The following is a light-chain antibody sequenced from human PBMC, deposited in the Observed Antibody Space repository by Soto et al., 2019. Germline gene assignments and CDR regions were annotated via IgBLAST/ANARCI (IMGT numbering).Light chain of an antibody. Sequence: QSALTQPASVSGSPGQSITISCTGTSSDVGDFDCVSWYQQHPGKAPKLMIYEVSDRPSGVSNRFSGSKSGDTASLTISGLQAEDEADYYCSSYTSSSTLVFGGGTKLPVL. CDR3: SSYTSSSTLV. J-gene: IGLJ2*01. CDR1: SSDVGDFDC. CDR2: EVS. V-gene: IGLV2-14*01.